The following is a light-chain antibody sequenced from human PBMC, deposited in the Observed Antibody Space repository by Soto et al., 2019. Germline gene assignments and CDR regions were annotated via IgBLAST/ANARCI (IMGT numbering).Light chain of an antibody. CDR1: QNINNY. V-gene: IGKV1-39*01. CDR2: AAS. Sequence: DIQMTQSPSSLSASVGDRVTITCRASQNINNYLNWYQQKSGRAPKLLINAASSLQSGVPSRFSGSGSRTDFTLTINGLQPEDFATYYCQQSYSTVALTFGGGTKVEIK. J-gene: IGKJ4*01. CDR3: QQSYSTVALT.